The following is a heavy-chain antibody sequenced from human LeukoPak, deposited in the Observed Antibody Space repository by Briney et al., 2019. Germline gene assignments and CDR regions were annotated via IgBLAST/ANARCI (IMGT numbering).Heavy chain of an antibody. CDR1: GGSINSYN. V-gene: IGHV4-59*01. CDR3: ARDKRDSGYDYQDAFDI. Sequence: SETLSLTCTVSGGSINSYNWSWIRQPPGKGLEWLGYIFNIGTTTYNPSLKSRVTISADTSQNQFSLKLTSVTAADTAVYYCARDKRDSGYDYQDAFDIWGQGTMVTVSS. D-gene: IGHD5-12*01. J-gene: IGHJ3*02. CDR2: IFNIGTT.